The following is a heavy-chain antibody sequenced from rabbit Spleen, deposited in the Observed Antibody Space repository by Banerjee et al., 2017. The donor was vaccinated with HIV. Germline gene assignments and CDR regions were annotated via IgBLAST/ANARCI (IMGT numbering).Heavy chain of an antibody. V-gene: IGHV1S45*01. CDR2: IDAGSSSGFT. D-gene: IGHD8-1*01. CDR3: ARDTGSSFSSYGMDL. Sequence: QEQLEESGGDLVKPGASLTLTCIASGVSFSVSSYMCWVRQAPGKGLEWIACIDAGSSSGFTYSATWAKGRFTCSKTSSTTVTLQMTSLTVADTATYFCARDTGSSFSSYGMDLWGQGTLVTVS. CDR1: GVSFSVSSY. J-gene: IGHJ6*01.